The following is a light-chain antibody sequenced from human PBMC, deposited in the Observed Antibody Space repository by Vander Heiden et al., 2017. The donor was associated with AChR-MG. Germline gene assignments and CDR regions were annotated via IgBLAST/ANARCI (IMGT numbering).Light chain of an antibody. J-gene: IGKJ2*01. CDR2: GAS. CDR1: QSFSSSY. V-gene: IGKV3-20*01. Sequence: VSTPSPGTLSLSPGERATLSCRASQSFSSSYLAWYQQKPGQAPRLLIYGASSRATGIPDRFSGSGSGTDFTLTISRLEPEDFAVYYCQQYCRSPPYTFGQGTKLEIK. CDR3: QQYCRSPPYT.